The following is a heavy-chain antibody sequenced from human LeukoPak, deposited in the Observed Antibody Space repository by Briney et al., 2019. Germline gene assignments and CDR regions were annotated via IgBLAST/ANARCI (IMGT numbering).Heavy chain of an antibody. V-gene: IGHV4-34*01. CDR1: GGSFSGYY. CDR2: INHSGST. D-gene: IGHD6-13*01. CDR3: ARGGVAAAGTERYFDY. Sequence: PSETLSLTCIVSGGSFSGYYWSWIRQPPGKGLEWIGEINHSGSTNYNPSLKSRVTISVDTSKNQFSLKLSSVTAADTAVYYCARGGVAAAGTERYFDYWGQGTLVTVSS. J-gene: IGHJ4*02.